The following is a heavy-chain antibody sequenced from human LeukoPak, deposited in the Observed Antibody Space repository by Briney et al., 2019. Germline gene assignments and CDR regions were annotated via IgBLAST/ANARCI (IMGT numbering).Heavy chain of an antibody. CDR3: TVVAATLNSY. D-gene: IGHD2-15*01. CDR2: INHSGSN. CDR1: VGSFSGYY. Sequence: SETLSLTCAVYVGSFSGYYWSCIRHPPGKGLEWIGEINHSGSNNYNPSLKSRVTISVDTSKNQFSLKQSSVTAADTAVYYCTVVAATLNSYWGKGTLVTVSS. V-gene: IGHV4-34*01. J-gene: IGHJ4*02.